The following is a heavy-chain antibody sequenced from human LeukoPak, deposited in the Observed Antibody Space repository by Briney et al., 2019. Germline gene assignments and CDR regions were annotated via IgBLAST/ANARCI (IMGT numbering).Heavy chain of an antibody. CDR2: IIPIFGIA. D-gene: IGHD5-12*01. CDR3: ARDPVVATTGPYYYYGMDV. J-gene: IGHJ6*02. CDR1: GGTFSSYA. V-gene: IGHV1-69*04. Sequence: SVKVSRKASGGTFSSYAISWVRQAPGQGLEWMGRIIPIFGIANYAQKFQGRVTITADKSTSTAYMELSSLRSEDTAVYYCARDPVVATTGPYYYYGMDVWGQGTTVTVSS.